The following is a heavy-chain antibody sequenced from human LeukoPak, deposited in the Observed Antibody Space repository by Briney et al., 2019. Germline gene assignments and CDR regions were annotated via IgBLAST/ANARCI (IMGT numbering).Heavy chain of an antibody. J-gene: IGHJ3*02. CDR1: GFLFSNYD. D-gene: IGHD2-2*01. V-gene: IGHV3-30*02. CDR2: IRYDGNNK. Sequence: GGSLTLSCAPSGFLFSNYDMLWARQAPGKGLEWVAFIRYDGNNKHYADSVKGRFTIARDSSKTTLSLQMNSLRAEDTAVYYCATPYCTSISCYQHAFDMWGQGTMVTVSS. CDR3: ATPYCTSISCYQHAFDM.